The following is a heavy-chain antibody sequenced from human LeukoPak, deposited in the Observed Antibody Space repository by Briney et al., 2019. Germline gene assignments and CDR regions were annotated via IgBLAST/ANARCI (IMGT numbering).Heavy chain of an antibody. J-gene: IGHJ4*02. D-gene: IGHD2-2*01. V-gene: IGHV3-7*01. CDR2: IKQDGSEK. Sequence: GGSLRLSCATSGFTFTKYWMTWVRRAPGKGLEWLANIKQDGSEKFYVDSVKGRFTISRDNAKNSLDLQINSLGAEDTAVYYCARGLDCRSTSCYLDNWGQGTLVTVSS. CDR1: GFTFTKYW. CDR3: ARGLDCRSTSCYLDN.